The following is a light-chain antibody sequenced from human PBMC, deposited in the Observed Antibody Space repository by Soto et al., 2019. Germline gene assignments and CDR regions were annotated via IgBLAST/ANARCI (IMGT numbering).Light chain of an antibody. Sequence: EIVLTQSPGTLSLSPGERATLSCRASQSVSSSYLAWYQQKPGQAPRLLIYGASSRATGIPDRFSGSGSGTDFTLTISRLEPEDFAVYYCQQYGSSPQITSGGGTKVEIK. CDR1: QSVSSSY. J-gene: IGKJ4*01. CDR2: GAS. CDR3: QQYGSSPQIT. V-gene: IGKV3-20*01.